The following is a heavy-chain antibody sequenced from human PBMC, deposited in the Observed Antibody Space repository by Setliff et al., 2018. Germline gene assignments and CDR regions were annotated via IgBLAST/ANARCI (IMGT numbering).Heavy chain of an antibody. D-gene: IGHD3-3*01. Sequence: PSETLSLTCTVSGGSISSRSYYWGWIRQSPGKGLEWIGEINDSGTTNYSPSLKSRVTISLDASTNQFSLKLRSVSAADTAVYYCRYWSGYYNNDYWGQGTLVTVSS. J-gene: IGHJ4*02. CDR1: GGSISSRSYY. V-gene: IGHV4-39*07. CDR2: INDSGTT. CDR3: RYWSGYYNNDY.